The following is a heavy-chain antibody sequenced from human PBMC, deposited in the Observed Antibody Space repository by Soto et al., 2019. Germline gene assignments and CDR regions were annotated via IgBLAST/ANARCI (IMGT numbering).Heavy chain of an antibody. CDR2: INPNSGGT. J-gene: IGHJ5*02. V-gene: IGHV1-2*04. CDR1: GYTFTGYY. CDR3: ARAAAGIENWFDP. D-gene: IGHD6-13*01. Sequence: ASVKVSCKASGYTFTGYYMHWVRQAPGQGLEWMGWINPNSGGTNYAQKFQGWVTMTRDTSISTAYMELSRLRSDDTAVYYCARAAAGIENWFDPWGQGTLVTVSS.